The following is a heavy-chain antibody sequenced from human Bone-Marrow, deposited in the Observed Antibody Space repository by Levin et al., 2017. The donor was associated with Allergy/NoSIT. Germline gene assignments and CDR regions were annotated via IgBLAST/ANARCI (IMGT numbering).Heavy chain of an antibody. CDR2: ISSSSSTI. J-gene: IGHJ4*02. CDR3: ARGIDILTGYSRLASETFDY. V-gene: IGHV3-48*02. CDR1: GFTFSSYS. D-gene: IGHD3-9*01. Sequence: GESLKISCAASGFTFSSYSMNWVRQAPGKGLEWVSYISSSSSTIYYADSVKGRFTISRDNAKNSLYLQMNSLRDEDTAVYYCARGIDILTGYSRLASETFDYWGQGTLVTVSS.